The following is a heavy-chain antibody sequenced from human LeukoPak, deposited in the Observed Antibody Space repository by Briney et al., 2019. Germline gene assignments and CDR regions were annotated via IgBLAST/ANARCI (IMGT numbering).Heavy chain of an antibody. CDR1: GYTFTSYY. J-gene: IGHJ4*02. Sequence: GASVKVSCKASGYTFTSYYIHWVRQAPGQGLEWMGWINPDSRVTNYAQKFQGRVTLTRDTSISTAYIELSRLTSDDTALYYCARVVRRGWFIADYWGQGTLVTVSS. V-gene: IGHV1-2*02. D-gene: IGHD2-8*02. CDR2: INPDSRVT. CDR3: ARVVRRGWFIADY.